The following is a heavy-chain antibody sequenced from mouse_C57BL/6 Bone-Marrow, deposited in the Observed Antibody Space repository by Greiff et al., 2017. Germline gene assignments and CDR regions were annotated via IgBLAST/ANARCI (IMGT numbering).Heavy chain of an antibody. CDR1: GYTFTSYG. J-gene: IGHJ1*03. Sequence: QVQLQQSGAELARPGASVKLSCKASGYTFTSYGISWVKQRTGQGLEWIGEIYPRSGNTYYTEKFKGKATLTADKSSSTAYMKLRSLTSEDSAVYFCARSVFITTVVAHWYFDVWGTGTTVTVSS. CDR3: ARSVFITTVVAHWYFDV. V-gene: IGHV1-81*01. D-gene: IGHD1-1*01. CDR2: IYPRSGNT.